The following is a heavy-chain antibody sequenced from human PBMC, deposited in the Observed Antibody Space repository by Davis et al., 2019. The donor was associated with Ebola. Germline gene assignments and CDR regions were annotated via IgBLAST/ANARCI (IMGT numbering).Heavy chain of an antibody. D-gene: IGHD5-18*01. Sequence: PGGSLRPSCAAPGFTFSDYYMSWIRPAPGKGLEWLSYISSSSSTILYADSVKGRFTTSRDNAKNSLYLQMNSLRAEDTAVYYCAREARLWQTDLWGQGTLVTVSS. J-gene: IGHJ4*02. CDR2: ISSSSSTI. CDR1: GFTFSDYY. CDR3: AREARLWQTDL. V-gene: IGHV3-11*01.